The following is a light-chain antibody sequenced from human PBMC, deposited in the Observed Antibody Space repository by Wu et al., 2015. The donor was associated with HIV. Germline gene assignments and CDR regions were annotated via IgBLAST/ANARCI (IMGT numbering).Light chain of an antibody. V-gene: IGKV1-39*01. CDR1: QSISTY. Sequence: DIQMTQSPSSLSASVGDTVTITCRASQSISTYLNWYQQKPGKAPNLLIYAASSLQSGVPSRFSGSGSGTDFTLTISSLQPEDFATYYCQQSYSTPRTFGQGTKVE. CDR2: AAS. J-gene: IGKJ1*01. CDR3: QQSYSTPRT.